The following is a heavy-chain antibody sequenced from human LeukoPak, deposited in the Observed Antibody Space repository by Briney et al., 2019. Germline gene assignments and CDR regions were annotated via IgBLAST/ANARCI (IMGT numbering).Heavy chain of an antibody. CDR1: GYTFTSYD. J-gene: IGHJ4*02. CDR3: ARRTLVAGPDFDY. V-gene: IGHV1-8*01. Sequence: ASVKVSCKASGYTFTSYDINWVRQATGQGLEWMGWMNPNSGNTGYAQKLQGRVTMTTDTSTSTAYMELRSLRSDDTAVYYCARRTLVAGPDFDYWGQGTLVTVSS. D-gene: IGHD6-19*01. CDR2: MNPNSGNT.